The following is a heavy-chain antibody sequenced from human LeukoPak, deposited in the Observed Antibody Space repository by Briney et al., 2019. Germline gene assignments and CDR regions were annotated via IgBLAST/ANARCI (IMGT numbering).Heavy chain of an antibody. V-gene: IGHV3-23*01. J-gene: IGHJ4*02. CDR2: ISGSGGST. D-gene: IGHD4-23*01. CDR3: ARRAGGYSHPYDY. CDR1: GFTFSSYG. Sequence: GGSLRLSCAASGFTFSSYGMSWVRQAPGKGLEWVSAISGSGGSTDYTDSVKGRFTISRDNSKNTLYLQMNSLRAEDTAVYYCARRAGGYSHPYDYWGQGTLVTVSS.